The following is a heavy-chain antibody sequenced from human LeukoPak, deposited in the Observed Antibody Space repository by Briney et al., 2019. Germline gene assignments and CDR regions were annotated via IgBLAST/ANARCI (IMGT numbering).Heavy chain of an antibody. Sequence: PSETLSLTCAVYGGSFSGYYWSWIRQPPGKGLEWIGEINHSGSTNYNPSLKSRVTISVDTSKNQFSLKLSSVTAADTAVYYCAGRYSPIYGMYVWGQGTTVTVSS. J-gene: IGHJ6*02. CDR1: GGSFSGYY. V-gene: IGHV4-34*01. D-gene: IGHD3-9*01. CDR2: INHSGST. CDR3: AGRYSPIYGMYV.